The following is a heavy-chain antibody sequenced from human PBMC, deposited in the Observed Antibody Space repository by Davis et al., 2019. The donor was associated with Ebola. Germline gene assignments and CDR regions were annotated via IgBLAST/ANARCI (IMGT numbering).Heavy chain of an antibody. Sequence: GESLKISCAASGFIFSNYEMHWVRQAPGKGLEWVPYMSSSGSTINYADSVKGRFTISRDNAKNSLYLQMNSLRAEDTALYYCAKGPLGYCTGGVCYGAPYYYYGMDVWGQGTTVTVSS. CDR2: MSSSGSTI. J-gene: IGHJ6*02. CDR1: GFIFSNYE. CDR3: AKGPLGYCTGGVCYGAPYYYYGMDV. V-gene: IGHV3-48*03. D-gene: IGHD2-8*02.